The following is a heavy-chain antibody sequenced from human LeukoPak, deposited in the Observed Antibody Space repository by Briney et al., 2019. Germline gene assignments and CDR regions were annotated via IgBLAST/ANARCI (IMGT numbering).Heavy chain of an antibody. V-gene: IGHV3-30-3*01. D-gene: IGHD1-1*01. CDR2: ISYDGSNK. CDR3: ARDRTGTGWFDP. J-gene: IGHJ5*02. CDR1: GFTFSSYA. Sequence: PGGSLRLSCAASGFTFSSYAMHWVRQAPGKGLEWVAVISYDGSNKYYADSVKGRFTISRDNSKNTLYLQMNSLRAEDTAVYYCARDRTGTGWFDPWGQGTLVTVSS.